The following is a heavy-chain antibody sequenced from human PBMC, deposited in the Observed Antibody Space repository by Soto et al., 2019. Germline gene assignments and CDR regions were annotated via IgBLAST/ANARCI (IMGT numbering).Heavy chain of an antibody. D-gene: IGHD6-13*01. Sequence: SETLSLTCTVSGGSVSSGSYYWSWIRQPPGKGLEWIGYIYYSGSTNYNPSLKSRVTISVDTSKNQFSLKLSSVTAADTAVYYCARRIAAAGRGPFDYWGQGTLVTVSS. CDR1: GGSVSSGSYY. CDR2: IYYSGST. V-gene: IGHV4-61*01. CDR3: ARRIAAAGRGPFDY. J-gene: IGHJ4*02.